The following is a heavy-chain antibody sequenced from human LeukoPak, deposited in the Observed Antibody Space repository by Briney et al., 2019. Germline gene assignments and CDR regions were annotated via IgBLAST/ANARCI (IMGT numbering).Heavy chain of an antibody. V-gene: IGHV5-51*01. D-gene: IGHD6-19*01. CDR3: ARLRGWFEGRAFDV. CDR1: GYSFSSSW. J-gene: IGHJ3*01. CDR2: IYPGDSDT. Sequence: RGESLNISCKGSGYSFSSSWIGWVRQMPGKGLEWMGIIYPGDSDTKYSPSFQGQVTISVDKSISTAYLQWSSLKASDTAMYYCARLRGWFEGRAFDVWGQGTMVTVSS.